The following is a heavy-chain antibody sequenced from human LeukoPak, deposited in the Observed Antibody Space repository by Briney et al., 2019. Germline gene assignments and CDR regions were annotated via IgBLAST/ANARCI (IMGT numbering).Heavy chain of an antibody. CDR2: IWYDGSNK. V-gene: IGHV3-33*01. CDR3: ARVGEYYYYGMDV. J-gene: IGHJ6*02. Sequence: GGSLRLSCAASGFTFSSYGMHWVRQAPGKGLEWVAVIWYDGSNKYYADSVKGRFIISRDNSKNTLYLQMNSLRAEDTAVYYCARVGEYYYYGMDVWGQGTTVTVSS. D-gene: IGHD3-10*01. CDR1: GFTFSSYG.